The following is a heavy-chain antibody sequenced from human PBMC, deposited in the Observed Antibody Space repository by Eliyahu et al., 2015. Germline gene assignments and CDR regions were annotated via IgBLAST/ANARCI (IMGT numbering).Heavy chain of an antibody. CDR3: VRGNLGGFDI. V-gene: IGHV3-74*01. CDR1: GFIFGTYW. CDR2: XQNDGRRT. D-gene: IGHD1-14*01. J-gene: IGHJ3*02. Sequence: EVQLVESGGALVQPGGSLXXSCXASGFIFGTYWMHWVRPVPGKGXMGVAHXQNDGRRTTYAXSVRGRFTVSRDNAKNTLYLQMSSLRVDDTAVYYCVRGNLGGFDIWGQGTMVTVPS.